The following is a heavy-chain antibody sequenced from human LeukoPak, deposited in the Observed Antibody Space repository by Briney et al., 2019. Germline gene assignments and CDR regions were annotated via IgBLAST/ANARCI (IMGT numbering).Heavy chain of an antibody. Sequence: RGSLRLSCAASGFTFSSYGMHWVRQAPGKGLEWVAVIWCDGSNKYYADSVKGRFTISRDNSKNTLYLQMNSLRAEDTAVYYCARDHGRYSSSSYYWGQGTLVTVSS. D-gene: IGHD6-6*01. CDR2: IWCDGSNK. CDR3: ARDHGRYSSSSYY. CDR1: GFTFSSYG. J-gene: IGHJ4*02. V-gene: IGHV3-33*08.